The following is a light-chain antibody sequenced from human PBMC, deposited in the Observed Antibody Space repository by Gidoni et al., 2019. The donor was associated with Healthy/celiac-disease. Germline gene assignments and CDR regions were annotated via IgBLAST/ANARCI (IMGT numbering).Light chain of an antibody. V-gene: IGKV3-20*01. CDR1: QSVSSSY. Sequence: EIVLTQSPGTLSLSPGARATLPCRASQSVSSSYLAWYQQQPGQAPRLLIYGASSRATGIPDRFSGSGSGTDFTLTISRLEPEDFAVYYCQQYGSSSWTFGQGTKVEIK. CDR3: QQYGSSSWT. CDR2: GAS. J-gene: IGKJ1*01.